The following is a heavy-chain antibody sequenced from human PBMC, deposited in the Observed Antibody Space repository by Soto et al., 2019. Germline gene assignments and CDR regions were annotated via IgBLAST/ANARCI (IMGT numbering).Heavy chain of an antibody. CDR2: IIPIFGTA. CDR3: ARVLDYYDSSGYYFFAFDI. D-gene: IGHD3-22*01. V-gene: IGHV1-69*13. J-gene: IGHJ3*02. Sequence: SVKVSCKASGGTFSSYTISWVRQAPGQGHEWMGGIIPIFGTANYAQKFQGRVTITADESTSTAYMDLSSPISEDTAVYYCARVLDYYDSSGYYFFAFDIWGQGTMVTVSS. CDR1: GGTFSSYT.